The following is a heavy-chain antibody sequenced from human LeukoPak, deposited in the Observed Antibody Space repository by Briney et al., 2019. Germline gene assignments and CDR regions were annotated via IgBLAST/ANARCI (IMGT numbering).Heavy chain of an antibody. J-gene: IGHJ3*02. Sequence: PGGSLRLSCAASGFTFSSYWMHWVRHAPVKGLVWVSRINSDGSSTDYADSVKGRFTISRDNAKNTLYLQMNSLRAEDTAVYYCARGTGYAVFDIWGQGTMVTVSS. D-gene: IGHD5-12*01. CDR3: ARGTGYAVFDI. V-gene: IGHV3-74*01. CDR1: GFTFSSYW. CDR2: INSDGSST.